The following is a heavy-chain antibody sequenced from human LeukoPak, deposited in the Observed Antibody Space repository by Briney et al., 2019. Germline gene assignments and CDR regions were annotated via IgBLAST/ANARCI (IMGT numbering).Heavy chain of an antibody. D-gene: IGHD6-19*01. CDR3: ARDPSGWYIDY. J-gene: IGHJ4*02. CDR2: IYYSGST. Sequence: SETLSLTFTVSGGSISSYYWSWIRQPPGKGLEWIGYIYYSGSTNYNPSLKSRVTISVDTSKNQFSLKLSSVTAADTAVYYCARDPSGWYIDYWGQGTLVTVSS. CDR1: GGSISSYY. V-gene: IGHV4-59*01.